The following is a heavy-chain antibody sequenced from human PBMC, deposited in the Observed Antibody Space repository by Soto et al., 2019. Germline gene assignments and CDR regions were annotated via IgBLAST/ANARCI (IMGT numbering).Heavy chain of an antibody. V-gene: IGHV4-34*01. CDR3: ARGSRQLRRFDY. CDR1: CGSFSGFG. Sequence: ASQTPSLPCAVYCGSFSGFGWSCILQPPGKGLEWIGEINHSGSTNYNPSLTSRVTISVDTSKNQFSLKLSSVTAADTAVYYCARGSRQLRRFDYWGQGTLVTVS. D-gene: IGHD1-26*01. J-gene: IGHJ4*02. CDR2: INHSGST.